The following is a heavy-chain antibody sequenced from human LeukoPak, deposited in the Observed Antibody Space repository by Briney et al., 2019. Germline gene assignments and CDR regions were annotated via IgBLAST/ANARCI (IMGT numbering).Heavy chain of an antibody. V-gene: IGHV3-20*04. CDR1: GFTFDDYG. CDR2: INWNGGGT. CDR3: ARDQYYYDSSGYYREYFQH. D-gene: IGHD3-22*01. Sequence: RPGGSLRLSCAASGFTFDDYGMSWVRQAPGKGLEWVSGINWNGGGTGYADSVKGRFTISRDNAKNSLYLQMNSLRAEDTALYYCARDQYYYDSSGYYREYFQHWGQGTLVTVSS. J-gene: IGHJ1*01.